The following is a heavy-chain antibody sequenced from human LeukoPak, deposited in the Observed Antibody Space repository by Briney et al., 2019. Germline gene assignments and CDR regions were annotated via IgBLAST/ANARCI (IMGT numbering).Heavy chain of an antibody. CDR2: ISYDGSHK. J-gene: IGHJ4*02. CDR1: GFIFSSYA. Sequence: PGGSLRLSCTGSGFIFSSYAMHWVRQAPGKGLEWVAVISYDGSHKYYADSVKGRFTISRDNSKNTLYLQMDSLRVEDTAVYSCVREQYAEYYFDYWGQGTLVTVSS. D-gene: IGHD5-24*01. V-gene: IGHV3-30-3*01. CDR3: VREQYAEYYFDY.